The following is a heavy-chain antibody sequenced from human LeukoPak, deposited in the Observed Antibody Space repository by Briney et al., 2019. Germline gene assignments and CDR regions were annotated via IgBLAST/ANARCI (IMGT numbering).Heavy chain of an antibody. Sequence: PGGSLRLSCAASGFTVSSNYMSWVRQGPGKGLEWVSSISYSSSDIYYADSLKGRFTISRDNAKNSLYLQMNSLRAEDTAVYYCARDPGRYFGYWGQGTLVTVSS. J-gene: IGHJ4*02. V-gene: IGHV3-21*01. CDR2: ISYSSSDI. CDR1: GFTVSSNY. CDR3: ARDPGRYFGY.